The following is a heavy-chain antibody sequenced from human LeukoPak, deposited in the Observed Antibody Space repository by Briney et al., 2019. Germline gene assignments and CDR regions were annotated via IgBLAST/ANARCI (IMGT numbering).Heavy chain of an antibody. CDR1: GASISSYY. Sequence: PSETLSLTFSVSGASISSYYWSWIRQPAGKGLEWFGRIYTSGSTNYNPSLKSRVTMSVDTSKNQFSLKLSSVTAADTAVYYCARDLYKSGWLVRGMDVWGQGTTVTVSS. D-gene: IGHD6-19*01. CDR3: ARDLYKSGWLVRGMDV. CDR2: IYTSGST. V-gene: IGHV4-4*07. J-gene: IGHJ6*01.